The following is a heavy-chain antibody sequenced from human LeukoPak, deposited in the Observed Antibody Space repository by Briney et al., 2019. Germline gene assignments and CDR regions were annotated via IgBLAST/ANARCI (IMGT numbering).Heavy chain of an antibody. Sequence: SVKVSCKASGGTFSSYAISWVRQAPGQGLEWMGRIIPIFGTANYAQKFQGRVTITTDESTSTAYMELSSLRSEDTAVYYCAPHSYSRSDFDIWGQGTMVTVSS. J-gene: IGHJ3*02. CDR1: GGTFSSYA. CDR3: APHSYSRSDFDI. D-gene: IGHD3-22*01. V-gene: IGHV1-69*05. CDR2: IIPIFGTA.